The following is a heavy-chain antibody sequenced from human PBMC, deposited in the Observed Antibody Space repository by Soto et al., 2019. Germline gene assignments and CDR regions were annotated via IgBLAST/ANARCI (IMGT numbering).Heavy chain of an antibody. CDR2: IYYSGNT. V-gene: IGHV4-59*01. CDR3: ARAAYCGGECYYYFDY. D-gene: IGHD2-21*01. CDR1: GGSISSYY. J-gene: IGHJ4*02. Sequence: SETLSLTCTVSGGSISSYYWHWIRQPPGKGLEWIGYIYYSGNTRYNPSLNSRATLSVDASKNQLSLKLSSVTAADTAVYFCARAAYCGGECYYYFDYWGQGARVTVSS.